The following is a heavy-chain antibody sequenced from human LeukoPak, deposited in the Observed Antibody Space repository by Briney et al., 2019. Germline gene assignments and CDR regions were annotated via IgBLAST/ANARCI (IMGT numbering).Heavy chain of an antibody. D-gene: IGHD3-10*01. V-gene: IGHV3-30-3*01. CDR3: ARGGPYGSGIPVGYYGMDV. CDR2: ISYDGSNK. Sequence: GGSLRLSCAASGFTFSSYAMHWVRQAPGKGLEWVAVISYDGSNKYYADSVKGRFTISRDNSKNTLYLQMNSLRAEDTAVYYCARGGPYGSGIPVGYYGMDVWGQGTTVTVSS. CDR1: GFTFSSYA. J-gene: IGHJ6*02.